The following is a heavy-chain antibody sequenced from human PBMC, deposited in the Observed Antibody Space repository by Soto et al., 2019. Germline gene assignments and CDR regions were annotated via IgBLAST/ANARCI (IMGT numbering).Heavy chain of an antibody. D-gene: IGHD6-13*01. Sequence: QVQLVQSGAEVKKPGSSVKVSCKSSGGTFSSSTITWVRQAPGQWLEWMGGIIPIFETANYAQKFHGRVTIIAYEPTSTAYMELSSLRSEDTAVDYCARGGSSWFFDSLGQGTLVTVSS. CDR1: GGTFSSST. CDR2: IIPIFETA. CDR3: ARGGSSWFFDS. J-gene: IGHJ4*02. V-gene: IGHV1-69*12.